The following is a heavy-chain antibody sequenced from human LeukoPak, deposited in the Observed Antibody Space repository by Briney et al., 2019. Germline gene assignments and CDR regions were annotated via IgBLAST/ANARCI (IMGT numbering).Heavy chain of an antibody. D-gene: IGHD3-3*01. CDR1: GFTFDNYA. CDR2: ISWNSGSI. Sequence: GGSLRLSCAASGFTFDNYAMHWVRQAPGKGLEWVSGISWNSGSIGYADSVKGRFTISRDNAKNSLYLQMNSLRAEDTALYYCAKAPTITIFGVAPFDYWGQGTLVTVSS. CDR3: AKAPTITIFGVAPFDY. J-gene: IGHJ4*02. V-gene: IGHV3-9*01.